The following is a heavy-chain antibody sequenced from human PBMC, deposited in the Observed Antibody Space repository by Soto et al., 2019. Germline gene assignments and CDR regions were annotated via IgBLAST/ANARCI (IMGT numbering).Heavy chain of an antibody. V-gene: IGHV5-10-1*01. CDR3: ARSSNGVGDVTGDAFDI. CDR2: IDPSDSYT. J-gene: IGHJ3*02. D-gene: IGHD1-26*01. Sequence: GESLKISCKGSGYSFTSYWISWVRQMPGKGLEWMGRIDPSDSYTNYSPSFQGHVTISADKSISTAYLQWSSLKASDTAMYYCARSSNGVGDVTGDAFDIWGQGTMVTVSS. CDR1: GYSFTSYW.